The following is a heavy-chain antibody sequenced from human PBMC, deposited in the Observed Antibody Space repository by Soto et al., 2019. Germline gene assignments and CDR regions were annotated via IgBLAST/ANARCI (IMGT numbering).Heavy chain of an antibody. J-gene: IGHJ4*02. CDR2: ISAGGGAP. V-gene: IGHV3-23*01. CDR1: GFTFSSHA. CDR3: ARDPLRFGDLDS. Sequence: EVPVLESGGRLVQPGGSLRLSCAASGFTFSSHAMTWVRQTPGKGLEWVATISAGGGAPYYAGSAEGRFTVSRANSKTTVSLQMDSLSAGDTARYYCARDPLRFGDLDSWSPGTFLTLSS. D-gene: IGHD3-10*01.